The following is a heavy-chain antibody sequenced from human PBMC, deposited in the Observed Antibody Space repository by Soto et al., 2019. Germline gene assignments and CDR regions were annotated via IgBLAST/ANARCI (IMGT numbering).Heavy chain of an antibody. V-gene: IGHV4-34*01. CDR3: AKSQTYYYDSSGLAGFDY. D-gene: IGHD3-22*01. CDR2: INHSGST. CDR1: GGSFSGYY. Sequence: SETLSLTCAVYGGSFSGYYWSWIRQPPGMGLEWIGEINHSGSTNYNPSLKSRVTISVDKSKNQFSLKLSSVTAADTAVYYCAKSQTYYYDSSGLAGFDYWGQGTLVTVSS. J-gene: IGHJ4*02.